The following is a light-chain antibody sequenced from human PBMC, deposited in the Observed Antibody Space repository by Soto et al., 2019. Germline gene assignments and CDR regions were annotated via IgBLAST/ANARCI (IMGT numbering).Light chain of an antibody. CDR2: DAS. V-gene: IGKV1-5*01. J-gene: IGKJ1*01. CDR1: QSISSW. Sequence: RMTQSPSSLSASTGDRVTITCRASQSISSWLAWYQQKPGKAPKLLIYDASSLESGVPSRFSGSGSATEFTLTISSLQPGDFATYYCQQYNNYWTFGQGTKVDIK. CDR3: QQYNNYWT.